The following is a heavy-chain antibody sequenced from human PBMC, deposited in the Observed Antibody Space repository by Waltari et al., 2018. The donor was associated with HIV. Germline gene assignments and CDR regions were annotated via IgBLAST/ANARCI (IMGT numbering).Heavy chain of an antibody. V-gene: IGHV4-4*07. CDR2: INTRGDT. Sequence: VQLQESGPGLVESSQTLSLVCRVPGDSLQITRYFWSWVRQSAGEGREGSGRINTRGDTTVTHSLKGRLTMSMDAARNVLFMHLTYVSAADTGTYFCSREDYDHLWGTPLYIFDSWGLGTLVTVSS. D-gene: IGHD3-16*01. CDR3: SREDYDHLWGTPLYIFDS. CDR1: GDSLQITRYF. J-gene: IGHJ4*02.